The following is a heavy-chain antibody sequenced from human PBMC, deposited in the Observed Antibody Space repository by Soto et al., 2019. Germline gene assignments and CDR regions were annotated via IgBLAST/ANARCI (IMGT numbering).Heavy chain of an antibody. D-gene: IGHD3-22*01. Sequence: ASVKVSCKASGYTFTSYAMHWVRQAPGQKLEWMGWINAGNGNTKYSQKFQGRVTITRDTSASTAYMELSSLRSEDTAVYYCARAYDRNWFDPWGQGTLVTVSS. CDR1: GYTFTSYA. CDR3: ARAYDRNWFDP. CDR2: INAGNGNT. J-gene: IGHJ5*02. V-gene: IGHV1-3*01.